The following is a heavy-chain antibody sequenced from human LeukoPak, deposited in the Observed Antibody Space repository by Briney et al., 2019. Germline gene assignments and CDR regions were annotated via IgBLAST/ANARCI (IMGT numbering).Heavy chain of an antibody. J-gene: IGHJ4*02. CDR1: GYTFTGYY. Sequence: GASVKVSCQASGYTFTGYYMHWVRQAPGQGLEWMGRINPNSGGTNYAQKFQGRVTMTRDTSISTAYMELSRLRSDDTAVYYCASLTPAGYSSSWYPESFDYWGQGTLVTVSS. CDR2: INPNSGGT. CDR3: ASLTPAGYSSSWYPESFDY. D-gene: IGHD6-13*01. V-gene: IGHV1-2*06.